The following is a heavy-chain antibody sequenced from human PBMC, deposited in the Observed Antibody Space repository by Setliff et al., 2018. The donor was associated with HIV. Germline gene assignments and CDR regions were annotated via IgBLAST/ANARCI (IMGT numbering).Heavy chain of an antibody. CDR2: IYYSGST. CDR3: ARDSCDSSGCTNSFDI. CDR1: GGSISSHY. J-gene: IGHJ3*02. Sequence: KPSETLSLTCTVSGGSISSHYWSWIRQPPGKGLEWIGYIYYSGSTNYNPSLKSRVTISVDTSKNQFSLKLSSVTAADTAVYYCARDSCDSSGCTNSFDIWGQGTMVTVSS. D-gene: IGHD6-19*01. V-gene: IGHV4-59*11.